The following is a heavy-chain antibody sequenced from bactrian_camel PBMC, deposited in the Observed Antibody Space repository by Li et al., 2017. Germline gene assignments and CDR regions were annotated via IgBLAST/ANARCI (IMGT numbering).Heavy chain of an antibody. CDR1: GDIYGSYC. CDR3: AADPRTIRGLTCSFNEVDYRH. J-gene: IGHJ4*01. Sequence: HVQLVESGGGSVQAGGSLRLSCTASGDIYGSYCMAWFRQGPGTERVRVATIESDGRTSYDDSVKGRFAISKDNTNDTLDLQMNSLSPEDTAMYYCAADPRTIRGLTCSFNEVDYRHWGQGTQVTVS. V-gene: IGHV3S55*01. CDR2: IESDGRT. D-gene: IGHD4*01.